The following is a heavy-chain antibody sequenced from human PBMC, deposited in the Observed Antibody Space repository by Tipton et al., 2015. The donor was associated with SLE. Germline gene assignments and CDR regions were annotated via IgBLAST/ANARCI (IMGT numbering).Heavy chain of an antibody. V-gene: IGHV4-59*08. CDR1: GGSISSNY. Sequence: TLSLTCSVSGGSISSNYWIWIRQPPGKGLEWIGYIYYSGRTKYNPSLKSRVTMSIDMSKNQFSLSLTSVTAADTAIYYCARDTYFGLDVWGQGTTVIVSS. CDR2: IYYSGRT. J-gene: IGHJ6*02. CDR3: ARDTYFGLDV. D-gene: IGHD5-18*01.